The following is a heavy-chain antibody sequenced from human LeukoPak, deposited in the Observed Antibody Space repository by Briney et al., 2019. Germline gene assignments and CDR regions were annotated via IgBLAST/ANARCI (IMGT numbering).Heavy chain of an antibody. Sequence: SETLSLTCTVSGGSISSYYWSWIRQPAGKGLEWIGRIYTSGSTNYNPSLKSRVTMSVDTSKNQFSLKLSSVTAADTAVYYCARDGVGITMVRELDYWGQGTLVTVSS. J-gene: IGHJ4*02. V-gene: IGHV4-4*07. CDR1: GGSISSYY. CDR2: IYTSGST. D-gene: IGHD3-10*01. CDR3: ARDGVGITMVRELDY.